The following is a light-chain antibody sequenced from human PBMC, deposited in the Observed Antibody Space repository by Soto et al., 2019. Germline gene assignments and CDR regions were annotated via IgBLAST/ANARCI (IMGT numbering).Light chain of an antibody. V-gene: IGLV2-11*01. CDR1: SGDIGAYDY. CDR2: DVS. Sequence: QSPLTQPRSVSGSAGQSVTIACAGSSGDIGAYDYVSWYQQHPGKAPRVVIHDVSKRPSGVPDRFSGSKSANTASLTISGLQAEDEADYYCYSYAGSYTFYVFGTGTKVTVL. CDR3: YSYAGSYTFYV. J-gene: IGLJ1*01.